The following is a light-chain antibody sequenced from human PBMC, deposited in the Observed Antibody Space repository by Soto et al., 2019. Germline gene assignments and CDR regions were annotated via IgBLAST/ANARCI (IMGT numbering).Light chain of an antibody. CDR2: DAS. J-gene: IGKJ5*01. Sequence: EVVMTQSPATRSLSPGERATLSCRASHSVSSSLAWYQQKPGQAPRLLISDASNRATGVPARFSGSGSGTDFTLTISSLEPEDFAIYYCQQRSNWPPITFGQGTRLEIK. CDR3: QQRSNWPPIT. V-gene: IGKV3-11*01. CDR1: HSVSSS.